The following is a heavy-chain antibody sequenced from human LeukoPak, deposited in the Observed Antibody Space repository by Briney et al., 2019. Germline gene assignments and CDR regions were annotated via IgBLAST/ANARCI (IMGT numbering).Heavy chain of an antibody. CDR3: AKDHTTTVTLFDY. D-gene: IGHD4-17*01. V-gene: IGHV3-30*02. CDR1: GFTFSTYS. J-gene: IGHJ4*02. CDR2: IRYDGSNK. Sequence: GGSLRLSCAASGFTFSTYSMNWVRQAPGKGLEWVAFIRYDGSNKYYADSVKGRFTISRDNSKNTLYLQMNSLRAEDTAVYYCAKDHTTTVTLFDYWGQGTLVTVSS.